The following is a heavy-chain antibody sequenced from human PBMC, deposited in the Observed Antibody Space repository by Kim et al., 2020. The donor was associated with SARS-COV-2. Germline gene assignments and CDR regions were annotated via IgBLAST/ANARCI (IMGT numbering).Heavy chain of an antibody. Sequence: YYVDSVKGRFTISRDNAKNSLYLQMNSLRAEDTAVYYCAKVVVVPAAIGYWGQGTLVTVSS. CDR3: AKVVVVPAAIGY. D-gene: IGHD2-2*01. J-gene: IGHJ4*02. V-gene: IGHV3-7*01.